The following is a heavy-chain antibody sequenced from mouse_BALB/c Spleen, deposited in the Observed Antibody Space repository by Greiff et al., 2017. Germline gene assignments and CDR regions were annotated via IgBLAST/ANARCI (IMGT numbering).Heavy chain of an antibody. CDR1: GFTFNTYA. J-gene: IGHJ2*01. CDR3: VRLGTFYGNYEGYFDY. D-gene: IGHD2-1*01. CDR2: IRSKSNNYAT. V-gene: IGHV10-1*02. Sequence: GGGLVQPKGSLKLSCAASGFTFNTYAMNWVRQAPGKGLEWVARIRSKSNNYATYYADSVKDRFTISRDDSQSMLYLQMNNLKTEDTAMYYCVRLGTFYGNYEGYFDYWGQGTTLTVSS.